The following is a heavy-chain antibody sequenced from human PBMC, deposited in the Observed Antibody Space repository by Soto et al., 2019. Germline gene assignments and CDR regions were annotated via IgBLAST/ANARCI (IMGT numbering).Heavy chain of an antibody. Sequence: PGGSLRLSCAASGFTFSSYSMNWVRQAPGKGLEWVSSISSSSSYIYYADSVKGRFTISRDNAKNSLYLQMNSLRAEDTAVYYCAREPTALINHLWFDPRRQGTLVTISS. V-gene: IGHV3-21*01. D-gene: IGHD5-18*01. J-gene: IGHJ5*01. CDR1: GFTFSSYS. CDR2: ISSSSSYI. CDR3: AREPTALINHLWFDP.